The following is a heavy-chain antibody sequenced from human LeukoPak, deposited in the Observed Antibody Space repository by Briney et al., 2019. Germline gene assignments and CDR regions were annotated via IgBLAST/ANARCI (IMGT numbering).Heavy chain of an antibody. V-gene: IGHV3-48*03. J-gene: IGHJ4*02. Sequence: GGSLRLSCAASGFTFSSYEMNWVREAPGKGLEWVSYISSSGSIIYYADSVKGRFTISRDNAKNSLYLQMNSLRAEDTAVYYCARGGLPKPFDYWGQGTLVTVSS. CDR2: ISSSGSII. D-gene: IGHD1-14*01. CDR1: GFTFSSYE. CDR3: ARGGLPKPFDY.